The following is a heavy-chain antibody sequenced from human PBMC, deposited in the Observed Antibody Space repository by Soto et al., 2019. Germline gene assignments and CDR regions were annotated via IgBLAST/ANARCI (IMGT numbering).Heavy chain of an antibody. V-gene: IGHV4-31*03. Sequence: TAETLSLTCTVSGGSISSGGYYWSWIRQHPGKGLEWIGYIYYSGTTYYNPSLKSRVTISVDTSKNQFSLKLSSVTAADTAVYYCARGTGTMAKIDYWGQGTLVSVSS. CDR2: IYYSGTT. CDR3: ARGTGTMAKIDY. J-gene: IGHJ4*02. CDR1: GGSISSGGYY. D-gene: IGHD3-10*01.